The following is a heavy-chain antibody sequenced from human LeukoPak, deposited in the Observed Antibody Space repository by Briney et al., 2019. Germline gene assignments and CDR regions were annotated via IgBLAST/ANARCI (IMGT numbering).Heavy chain of an antibody. D-gene: IGHD1-1*01. CDR1: GFTFSSYW. J-gene: IGHJ4*02. V-gene: IGHV3-74*01. CDR3: AKVEWERLRHY. CDR2: INSDGSST. Sequence: GGSLRLSCAASGFTFSSYWMHWVRQAPGKGLVWVSRINSDGSSTSYADSVKGRFTISRDNSKNTLYLQMNSLRAEDTAVYYCAKVEWERLRHYWGQGTLVTVSS.